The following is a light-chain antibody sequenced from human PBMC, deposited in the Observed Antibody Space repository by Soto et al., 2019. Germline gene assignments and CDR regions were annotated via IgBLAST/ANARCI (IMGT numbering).Light chain of an antibody. CDR2: GAS. CDR3: QQYNNWPPIS. Sequence: EIVMTQSPATLSVSPGERATLSCRASQSVSSNSAWYQQKPGQAPRLLIYGASTRATGIPARFSGSGSGTEFTLTISSLQSEDFAVYFCQQYNNWPPISFGQGTRLEIK. CDR1: QSVSSN. J-gene: IGKJ5*01. V-gene: IGKV3-15*01.